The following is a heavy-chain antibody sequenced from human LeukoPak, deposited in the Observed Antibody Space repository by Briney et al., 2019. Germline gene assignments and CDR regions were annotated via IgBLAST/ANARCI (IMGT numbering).Heavy chain of an antibody. J-gene: IGHJ4*02. CDR3: ARDSSLRYYFDY. CDR1: GFTFSSYW. Sequence: GGSLRLSCAASGFTFSSYWMSWVRQAPGKGLEWVANIKQDGSEKYYVDSVKGRFTISRDNAKNSLYLQVNSLRDEDTAVYYCARDSSLRYYFDYWGQGTLVTVSS. V-gene: IGHV3-7*01. D-gene: IGHD6-19*01. CDR2: IKQDGSEK.